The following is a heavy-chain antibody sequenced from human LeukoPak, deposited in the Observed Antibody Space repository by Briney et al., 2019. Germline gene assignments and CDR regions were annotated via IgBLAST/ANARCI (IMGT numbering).Heavy chain of an antibody. CDR1: GGSISSSHS. D-gene: IGHD6-13*01. CDR2: IYYTGRT. Sequence: SETLSLTCTVSGGSISSSHSWGWIRQSPGKGLEWTGSIYYTGRTYYNPSLKSRVTISVDTSKNQFSLKLSSVTAADTAVYYRAQSLGSSNWIGNWFDPWGQGTLVTVSS. CDR3: AQSLGSSNWIGNWFDP. V-gene: IGHV4-39*01. J-gene: IGHJ5*02.